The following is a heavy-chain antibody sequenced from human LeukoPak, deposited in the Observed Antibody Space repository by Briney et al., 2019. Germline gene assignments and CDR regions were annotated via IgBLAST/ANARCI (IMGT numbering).Heavy chain of an antibody. CDR3: ARGYSSGWYAYYFDY. CDR1: GGSISSSSYY. CDR2: IYYSGST. D-gene: IGHD6-19*01. V-gene: IGHV4-39*07. J-gene: IGHJ4*02. Sequence: SETLSLTCTVSGGSISSSSYYWGWIRQPPGKGLEWIGSIYYSGSTYYNPSLKSRVTIPVDTSKNQFSLKLSSVTAADTAVYYCARGYSSGWYAYYFDYWGQGTLVTVSS.